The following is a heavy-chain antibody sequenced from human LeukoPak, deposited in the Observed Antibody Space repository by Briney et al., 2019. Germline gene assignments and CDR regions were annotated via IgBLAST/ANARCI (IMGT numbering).Heavy chain of an antibody. D-gene: IGHD3-22*01. Sequence: PGGSLRLSCAASGFTVSSNYMSWVRQAPGKGLECVANINQEGGDKHYVDSVKGRLTISRDNAKNSLYVQMNSLRAEDTAVYYCARVSRVGDSSAYRHFDYWGQGILVTVSS. J-gene: IGHJ4*02. CDR3: ARVSRVGDSSAYRHFDY. CDR2: INQEGGDK. CDR1: GFTVSSNY. V-gene: IGHV3-7*05.